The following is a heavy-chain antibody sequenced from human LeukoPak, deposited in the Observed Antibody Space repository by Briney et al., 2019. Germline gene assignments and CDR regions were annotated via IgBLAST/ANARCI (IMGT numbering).Heavy chain of an antibody. CDR1: GFTFSSYW. CDR3: ARDKAQDSVYYGMDV. V-gene: IGHV3-23*01. CDR2: ISGSGGST. Sequence: GGSLRLSCAASGFTFSSYWMSWVRQAPGKGLEWVSAISGSGGSTYYADSVKGRFTISRDNSKNTLYLQMNSLRAEDTAVYYCARDKAQDSVYYGMDVWGQGTTVTVSS. D-gene: IGHD6-6*01. J-gene: IGHJ6*02.